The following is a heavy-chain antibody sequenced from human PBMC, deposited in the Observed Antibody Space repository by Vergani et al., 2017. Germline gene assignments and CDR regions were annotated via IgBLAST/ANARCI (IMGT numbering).Heavy chain of an antibody. V-gene: IGHV1-69*01. CDR1: GGTFSSYA. CDR3: ARDRRQNYYDSTGQERDDAFDI. D-gene: IGHD3-22*01. CDR2: IIPIFGTA. Sequence: QVQLVQSGAEVKKPGSSVKVSCKASGGTFSSYAISWVRQAPGQGLEWMGGIIPIFGTANYAQTFQGRVTITADESTSTAYMELSSLRSEDTAVYYCARDRRQNYYDSTGQERDDAFDIWGQGTMVTVSS. J-gene: IGHJ3*02.